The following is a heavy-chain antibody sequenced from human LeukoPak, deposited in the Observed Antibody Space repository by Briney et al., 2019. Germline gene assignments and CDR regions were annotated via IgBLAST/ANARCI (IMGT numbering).Heavy chain of an antibody. V-gene: IGHV3-23*01. CDR3: AKDIGYDSRGMWDS. Sequence: PGGSLRLSCAASGFTVSSNYMSWVRQAPGKGLEWVSGISDNGGSTYHADSVKGRFTISRDNSKNTLYLQMNILRAEDTAVYYCAKDIGYDSRGMWDSWGQGTQVTVSS. CDR1: GFTVSSNY. CDR2: ISDNGGST. J-gene: IGHJ4*02. D-gene: IGHD3-22*01.